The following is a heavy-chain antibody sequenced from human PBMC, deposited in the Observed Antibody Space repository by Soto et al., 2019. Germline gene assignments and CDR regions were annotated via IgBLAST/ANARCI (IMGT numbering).Heavy chain of an antibody. J-gene: IGHJ4*02. CDR2: ISGSGGST. CDR1: GFTFSTYA. CDR3: AKVYYNFWSGYDY. V-gene: IGHV3-23*01. D-gene: IGHD3-3*01. Sequence: EVQLLESGGGLVQPGWSLRLSCAASGFTFSTYAMSWVRQAPGKGLEWVSAISGSGGSTYYADSVKGRFTISRDNSKNTLYLQVNSLRAEDTGVYYCAKVYYNFWSGYDYWGQGALVTVSS.